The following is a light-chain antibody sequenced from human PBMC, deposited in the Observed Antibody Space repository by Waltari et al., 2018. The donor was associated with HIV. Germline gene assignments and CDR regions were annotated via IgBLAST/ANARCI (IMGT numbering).Light chain of an antibody. Sequence: DIQMTQSPSSLSASVGDRVNITCRASQSISSYLNWYQQKPGKAPKLLIYAASSLQSGVPSRFSGSGSGTDFTLTISSLQPEDFATYYCQQSYSTPYTFVQGTKLEIK. CDR2: AAS. CDR1: QSISSY. CDR3: QQSYSTPYT. V-gene: IGKV1-39*01. J-gene: IGKJ2*01.